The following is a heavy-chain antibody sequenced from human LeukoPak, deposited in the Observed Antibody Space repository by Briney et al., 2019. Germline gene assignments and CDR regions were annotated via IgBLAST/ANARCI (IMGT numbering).Heavy chain of an antibody. V-gene: IGHV3-30*18. Sequence: GGSLRLSCAASGFTFSTYGMHWVRQAPGKGLEWVAVISYDGNTKYYADSVKGRFTISRDNSKNTMYLQMNSLRAEDAAVYYCAKDMGEKMYNWFDPWGQGTLVTVSS. D-gene: IGHD3-16*01. CDR1: GFTFSTYG. J-gene: IGHJ5*02. CDR3: AKDMGEKMYNWFDP. CDR2: ISYDGNTK.